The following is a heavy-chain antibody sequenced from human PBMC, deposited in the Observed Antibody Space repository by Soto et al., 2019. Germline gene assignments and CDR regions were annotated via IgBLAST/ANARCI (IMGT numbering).Heavy chain of an antibody. CDR3: ARGQDDYGDSDVWFDP. D-gene: IGHD4-17*01. Sequence: EEQLLESGGGLVQPGGSLRLSCAASGFSFSSYGMSWVRQAPGKGLEWVSGISGGGDSTYYADSVKGRFTISRDKSKNTLYLQMNSLRAEDTDVYYCARGQDDYGDSDVWFDPWGQGTLVSVSS. CDR2: ISGGGDST. CDR1: GFSFSSYG. V-gene: IGHV3-23*01. J-gene: IGHJ5*02.